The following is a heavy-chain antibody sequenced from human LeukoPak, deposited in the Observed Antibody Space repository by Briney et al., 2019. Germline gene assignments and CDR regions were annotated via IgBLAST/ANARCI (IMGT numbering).Heavy chain of an antibody. CDR3: ARLNLPYYYDSSADY. CDR2: ISADNGNT. V-gene: IGHV1-18*01. J-gene: IGHJ4*02. CDR1: GYTFTSHG. D-gene: IGHD3-22*01. Sequence: GASVTVSFKSSGYTFTSHGCSWVRQAPGQGLEWMGCISADNGNTNYAQKFQGRVTMTTDASTSTAYMELRSLRSDDTDVYYCARLNLPYYYDSSADYWGQGTLVTVSS.